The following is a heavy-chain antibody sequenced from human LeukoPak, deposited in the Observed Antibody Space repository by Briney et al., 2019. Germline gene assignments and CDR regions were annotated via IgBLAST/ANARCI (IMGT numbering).Heavy chain of an antibody. CDR3: PRGRGSYGDYYYYYMDV. CDR1: GDSVSSNSAA. J-gene: IGHJ6*03. V-gene: IGHV6-1*01. CDR2: TYYRSKWYN. Sequence: SQTLSLTCAISGDSVSSNSAAWNWIRQSPSRGLEWLGRTYYRSKWYNDYAVSVKSRITINPDTSKNQFSLQLNSVTPEDTAVYYGPRGRGSYGDYYYYYMDVWGKGTTVTVSS. D-gene: IGHD3-10*01.